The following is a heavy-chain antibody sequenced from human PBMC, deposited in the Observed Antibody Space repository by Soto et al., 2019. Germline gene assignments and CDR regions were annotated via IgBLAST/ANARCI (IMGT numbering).Heavy chain of an antibody. CDR2: IKSKTDGGTT. V-gene: IGHV3-15*01. D-gene: IGHD3-9*01. CDR1: GFTFSNAW. J-gene: IGHJ4*02. Sequence: XGSLRLSCAAAGFTFSNAWMSWVRQAPGKGLDWVGRIKSKTDGGTTDYAAPVKGRFTISRDDSKNTLYLQMNSLKTEDTAVYYCTTLRVYYDILTGYPWDFDYWGQGTLVTVSS. CDR3: TTLRVYYDILTGYPWDFDY.